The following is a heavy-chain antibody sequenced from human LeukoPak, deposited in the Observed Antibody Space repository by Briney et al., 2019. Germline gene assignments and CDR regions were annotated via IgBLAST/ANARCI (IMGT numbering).Heavy chain of an antibody. CDR1: GFTFSSYG. CDR3: AKDAWVVTAIPALGAFDI. J-gene: IGHJ3*02. Sequence: GESLRLPCAASGFTFSSYGMHWVRQAPGKGLEWVAVISYDGSNKYYADSVKGRFTISRDNSKNTLYLQMNSLRAEDTAVYYCAKDAWVVTAIPALGAFDIWGQGTMVTVSS. V-gene: IGHV3-30*18. CDR2: ISYDGSNK. D-gene: IGHD2-21*02.